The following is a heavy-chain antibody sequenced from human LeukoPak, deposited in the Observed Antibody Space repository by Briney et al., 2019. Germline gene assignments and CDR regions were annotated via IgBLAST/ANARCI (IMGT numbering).Heavy chain of an antibody. J-gene: IGHJ4*02. D-gene: IGHD3-22*01. CDR2: IYYSGST. V-gene: IGHV4-39*01. Sequence: SETLSLTCSVPGGSISSGSDYWGWIRQPPGKGLEWSGSIYYSGSTYYNPSLKSRVTISVDTSKKQFSLKLSSVTAADTAVYYCERQTYYSSGYFDYWGQGTPVTVSS. CDR1: GGSISSGSDY. CDR3: ERQTYYSSGYFDY.